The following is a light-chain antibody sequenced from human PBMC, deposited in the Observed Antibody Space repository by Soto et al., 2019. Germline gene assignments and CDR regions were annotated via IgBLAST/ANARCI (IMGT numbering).Light chain of an antibody. CDR2: DVS. CDR3: CSYAGRYTYV. Sequence: QSALTQPRSVSGSPGQSVTISCAGTSSDVGGYNYVSWYQQHPGKAPKLMIYDVSKRPSGVPDRFSGSKSGNTASLTISGLQAGDEADYYCCSYAGRYTYVFGTGTKV. J-gene: IGLJ1*01. V-gene: IGLV2-11*01. CDR1: SSDVGGYNY.